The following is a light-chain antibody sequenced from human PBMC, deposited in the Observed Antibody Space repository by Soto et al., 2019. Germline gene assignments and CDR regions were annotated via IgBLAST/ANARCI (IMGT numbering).Light chain of an antibody. J-gene: IGKJ2*01. CDR1: QDIRKD. CDR2: GAS. V-gene: IGKV1-6*01. CDR3: LQDYNYPFT. Sequence: AIQSTQYPSSLSASVGDRVTITCRASQDIRKDLAWYQQKPGKAPQILIYGASTLKTGVASRFSGSGSDTDFTLTISSLQPEDSPAYYCLQDYNYPFTFGQGTKVDIK.